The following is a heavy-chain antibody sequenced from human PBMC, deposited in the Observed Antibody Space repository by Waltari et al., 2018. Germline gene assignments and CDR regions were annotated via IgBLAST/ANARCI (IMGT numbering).Heavy chain of an antibody. J-gene: IGHJ3*01. V-gene: IGHV3-48*01. D-gene: IGHD2-21*02. CDR1: GFTFSSYA. Sequence: DVQLVESGGGLVQPGGSLRLSCTASGFTFSSYAMNWVRQAPGKGLEWVSYLNRNSINIYYADSVKGRFTISRDNAKNSLYLQMNSLRAEDTAVYYCARDPDPAYCDVDCYTSFDVWGQGTKVTVSS. CDR3: ARDPDPAYCDVDCYTSFDV. CDR2: LNRNSINI.